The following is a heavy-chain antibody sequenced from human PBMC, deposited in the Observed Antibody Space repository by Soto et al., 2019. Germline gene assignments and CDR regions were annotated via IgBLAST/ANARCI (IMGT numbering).Heavy chain of an antibody. CDR2: ISYDGSNK. CDR1: GFTFSSYG. J-gene: IGHJ4*02. CDR3: AKDWYFDY. V-gene: IGHV3-30*18. Sequence: GGSLRLSCAAFGFTFSSYGMHWVRQAPGKGLEWVAVISYDGSNKYYADSVKGRFTISRDNSKNTLYLQMYSLRAEDTAVYYCAKDWYFDYWGQGILVNVSS.